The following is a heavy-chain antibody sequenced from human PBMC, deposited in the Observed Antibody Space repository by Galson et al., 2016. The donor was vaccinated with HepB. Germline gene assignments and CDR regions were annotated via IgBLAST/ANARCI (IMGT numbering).Heavy chain of an antibody. Sequence: ETLSLTCTVSGGSISSNFWSWIRQPPGKGLEWIGRFYTGGTIDYNPSLKSRVTISVATSKNQLSLRLSSVTAADTAVYYCAREPALRGHLEWLLGVYWGQGTLVTVSS. D-gene: IGHD3-3*01. CDR3: AREPALRGHLEWLLGVY. V-gene: IGHV4-4*08. CDR2: FYTGGTI. CDR1: GGSISSNF. J-gene: IGHJ4*02.